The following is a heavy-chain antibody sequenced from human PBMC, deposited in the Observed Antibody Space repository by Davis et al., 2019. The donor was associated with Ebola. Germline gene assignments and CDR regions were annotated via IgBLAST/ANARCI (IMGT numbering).Heavy chain of an antibody. CDR1: GFTFSDFA. CDR3: AKIPGWTLDY. Sequence: GESLKISCAASGFTFSDFAMHWVRPAPGKGLEWVAIISYDGTKAFYGDSVKGRFTISRDNSKNTLYLQMNSLRAEDTAVYYCAKIPGWTLDYWGQGTLVTVSS. D-gene: IGHD6-19*01. V-gene: IGHV3-30*04. CDR2: ISYDGTKA. J-gene: IGHJ4*02.